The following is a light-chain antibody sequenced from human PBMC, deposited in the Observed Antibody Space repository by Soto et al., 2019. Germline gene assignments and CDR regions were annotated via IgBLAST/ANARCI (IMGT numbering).Light chain of an antibody. Sequence: EVLITQSPSTLSVSPGGRATLSCRASQSISDTLEWYQQKPGKAPRLLIHGASTRAPGFPARFSGSGSGTDFTLTISSLQSEDFEVYYCQQYDNWPWTCGQGTKVDIK. CDR3: QQYDNWPWT. CDR1: QSISDT. J-gene: IGKJ1*01. CDR2: GAS. V-gene: IGKV3-15*01.